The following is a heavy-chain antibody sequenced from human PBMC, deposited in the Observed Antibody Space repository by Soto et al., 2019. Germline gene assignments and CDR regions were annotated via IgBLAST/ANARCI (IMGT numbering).Heavy chain of an antibody. J-gene: IGHJ4*02. D-gene: IGHD5-12*01. CDR1: GGSFSGYY. CDR3: ATSEGRDGYSFDY. CDR2: INHSGRT. V-gene: IGHV4-34*01. Sequence: SETMSPTCAVYGGSFSGYYWSWIRQPPGKGLEWIGEINHSGRTNYNPSLKSRVTISVDTSKNQFSLKLSSVTSEDTAVYYCATSEGRDGYSFDYWGPGTLVTVSS.